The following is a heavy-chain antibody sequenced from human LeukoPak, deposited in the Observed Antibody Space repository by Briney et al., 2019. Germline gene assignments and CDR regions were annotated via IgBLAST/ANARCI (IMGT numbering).Heavy chain of an antibody. V-gene: IGHV3-21*01. CDR1: GFTFSSYS. CDR3: ARDSNTVGAFDI. Sequence: PGGSLRLSCAASGFTFSSYSMNWVRQAPGKGLKWVSSISSSSSYIYYADSVKGRFTISRDNAKNSLYLQMNSLRAEDTAVYYCARDSNTVGAFDIWGQGTMVTVSS. CDR2: ISSSSSYI. J-gene: IGHJ3*02. D-gene: IGHD4-17*01.